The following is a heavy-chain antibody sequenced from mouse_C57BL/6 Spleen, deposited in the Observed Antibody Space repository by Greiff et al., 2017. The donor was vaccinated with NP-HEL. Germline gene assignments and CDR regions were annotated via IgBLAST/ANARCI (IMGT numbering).Heavy chain of an antibody. CDR2: IWSGGST. CDR1: GFSLTSYG. J-gene: IGHJ1*03. V-gene: IGHV2-2*01. CDR3: ASYYSNYPPV. D-gene: IGHD2-5*01. Sequence: QVQLKESGPGLVQPSQSLSITCTVSGFSLTSYGVHWVRQSPGKGLEWLGVIWSGGSTDYNAAFISRLSISKDNSKSQVFFKMNSLQADDTAIYYCASYYSNYPPVWGTGTTVTVSS.